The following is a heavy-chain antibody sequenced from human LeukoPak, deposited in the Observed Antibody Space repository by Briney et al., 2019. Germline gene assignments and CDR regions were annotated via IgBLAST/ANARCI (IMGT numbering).Heavy chain of an antibody. CDR3: ARGLYYYDSSVYLNGNSNWFDP. J-gene: IGHJ5*02. D-gene: IGHD3-22*01. Sequence: SVKVSCKASGGTFSSYAISWVRQAPGQGLEWMGGIIPIFGTANYAQKFQGRVTITADESTSTAYMELSSLRTEDTAVYYCARGLYYYDSSVYLNGNSNWFDPWGQGTLSPSPQ. V-gene: IGHV1-69*01. CDR1: GGTFSSYA. CDR2: IIPIFGTA.